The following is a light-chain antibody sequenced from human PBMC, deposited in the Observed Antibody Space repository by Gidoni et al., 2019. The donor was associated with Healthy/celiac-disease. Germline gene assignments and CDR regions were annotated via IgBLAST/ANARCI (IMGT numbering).Light chain of an antibody. CDR3: QQSYSTPPT. CDR1: QSISSY. J-gene: IGKJ2*01. CDR2: AAS. V-gene: IGKV1-39*01. Sequence: DIQMTQSPSSLSASVGDRVTITCRASQSISSYLNWYQQKPGKAPKLLIYAASSLQSGVPSRFSGSGSGTDFTLTISSQQPEDCATYYCQQSYSTPPTFGQGTRLEIK.